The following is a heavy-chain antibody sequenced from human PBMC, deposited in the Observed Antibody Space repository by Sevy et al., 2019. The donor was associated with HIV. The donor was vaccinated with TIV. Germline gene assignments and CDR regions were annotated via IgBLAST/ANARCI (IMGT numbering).Heavy chain of an antibody. V-gene: IGHV1-2*02. CDR3: AKDRWGIAAADSGVFDY. D-gene: IGHD6-13*01. CDR2: INPNSGGT. Sequence: ASVKVSCKASGYTFTGYYMHWVRQAPGQGLEWMGWINPNSGGTDYAEKFQGRVTMTRDTSISIDYMELSRLRSDDTAVYFCAKDRWGIAAADSGVFDYWGQGALVTVSS. CDR1: GYTFTGYY. J-gene: IGHJ4*02.